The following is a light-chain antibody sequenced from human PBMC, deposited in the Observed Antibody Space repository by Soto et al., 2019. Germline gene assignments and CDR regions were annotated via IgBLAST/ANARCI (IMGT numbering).Light chain of an antibody. CDR3: QQYNSSWT. CDR2: KAS. CDR1: QSISSW. J-gene: IGKJ1*01. V-gene: IGKV1-5*03. Sequence: DIQMTQSPSTLSASVGDRVTITCRASQSISSWLAWYQQKPGKAPKLLIYKASSLESGVPSRFSGSGSGTEFTLTISSPQPDDFATYYCQQYNSSWTFGQGTKVEIK.